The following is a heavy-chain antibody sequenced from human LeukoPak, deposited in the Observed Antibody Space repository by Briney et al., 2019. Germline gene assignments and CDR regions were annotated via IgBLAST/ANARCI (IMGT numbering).Heavy chain of an antibody. Sequence: TSSETLSLTCTVSGGSISSSSYYWGWIRQPPGKGLEWIGYIYYSGSTNYNPSLKSRVTISVDTSKNQFSLKLSSVTAADTAVYYCARGPMVRGVIITGDFDYWGQGTLVTVSS. CDR1: GGSISSSSYY. D-gene: IGHD3-10*01. CDR3: ARGPMVRGVIITGDFDY. J-gene: IGHJ4*02. CDR2: IYYSGST. V-gene: IGHV4-61*05.